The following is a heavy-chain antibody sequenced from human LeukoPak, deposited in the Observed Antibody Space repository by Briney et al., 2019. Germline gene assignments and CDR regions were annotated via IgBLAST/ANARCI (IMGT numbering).Heavy chain of an antibody. J-gene: IGHJ6*03. V-gene: IGHV4-59*01. CDR1: GGSISSYY. D-gene: IGHD4-11*01. Sequence: PSETLSLTCTVSGGSISSYYWSWIRQPPGKGLEWIGYIYYRGSTNYNPSLKSRVTISVDTSKNQFSLKLSSVTAADTAVYYCARLQYRYYYMDVWGKGTTVTVSS. CDR2: IYYRGST. CDR3: ARLQYRYYYMDV.